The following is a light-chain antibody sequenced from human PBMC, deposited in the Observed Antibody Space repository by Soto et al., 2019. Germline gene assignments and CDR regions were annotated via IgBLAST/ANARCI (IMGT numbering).Light chain of an antibody. CDR3: QQRSDWPIT. J-gene: IGKJ5*01. V-gene: IGKV3-11*01. Sequence: EIGMTQSPFTLSVSPGERVTLSWGASESVSNYLAWYQQKPGQAPRLLIYDVSTRATGVPARFSGSGYGTDFNLTITSLETEDFAVYSCQQRSDWPITFGQGTRLEIK. CDR2: DVS. CDR1: ESVSNY.